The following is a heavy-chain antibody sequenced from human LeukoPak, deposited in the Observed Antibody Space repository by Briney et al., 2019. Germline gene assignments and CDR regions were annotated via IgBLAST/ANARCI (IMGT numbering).Heavy chain of an antibody. V-gene: IGHV4-39*01. CDR3: ARSEINDYIKY. CDR2: IYYSGST. J-gene: IGHJ4*02. Sequence: SETLSLTCTVSGGSIRSSNYYWGWIRQPPGKGLEWIGNIYYSGSTFQNPSLKSRVIISVDTSKNQFSLNLRSVTAADTAVYYCARSEINDYIKYWGQGILVTVSS. CDR1: GGSIRSSNYY. D-gene: IGHD3-16*01.